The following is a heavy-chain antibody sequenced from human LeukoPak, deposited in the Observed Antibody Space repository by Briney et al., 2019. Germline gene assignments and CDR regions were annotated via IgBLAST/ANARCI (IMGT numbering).Heavy chain of an antibody. Sequence: ASVKVSCKASGYTFTGYYMHWVRQAPGQGLEWMGWINPNSGGTNYAQKFQGRVTMTRDTSISTAYMELSRLRSDDTAVYYCASSRRITMIVVVLLDIWGQGTTVTVSS. CDR1: GYTFTGYY. V-gene: IGHV1-2*02. J-gene: IGHJ6*02. CDR3: ASSRRITMIVVVLLDI. D-gene: IGHD3-22*01. CDR2: INPNSGGT.